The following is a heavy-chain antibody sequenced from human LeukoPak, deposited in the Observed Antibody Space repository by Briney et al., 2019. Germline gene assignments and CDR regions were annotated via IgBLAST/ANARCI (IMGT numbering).Heavy chain of an antibody. J-gene: IGHJ4*02. Sequence: ASVKVSCKASGYTLTTYAMSWVRQAPGQGLEWMGWISGYNGYTKSVQNLQGRVTMTRDTSISTAYMELSRLRSDDTAVYYCARPYGYNLVVFDYWGQGTLVTVSS. V-gene: IGHV1-18*01. CDR2: ISGYNGYT. D-gene: IGHD5-24*01. CDR1: GYTLTTYA. CDR3: ARPYGYNLVVFDY.